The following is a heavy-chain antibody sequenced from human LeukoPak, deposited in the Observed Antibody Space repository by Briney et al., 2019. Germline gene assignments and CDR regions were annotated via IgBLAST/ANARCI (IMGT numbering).Heavy chain of an antibody. CDR3: AKDRQMQWLVNYFDY. CDR2: ISHDGNNK. CDR1: GFTFSSNV. J-gene: IGHJ4*02. D-gene: IGHD6-19*01. V-gene: IGHV3-30*09. Sequence: GRSLRLSCAASGFTFSSNVMHWVRQTPGKGLEWVAAISHDGNNKYYADSVKGRFATSRDNSKKMLYLQMNSLRAEDTAVYYCAKDRQMQWLVNYFDYWGQGTLVTVSS.